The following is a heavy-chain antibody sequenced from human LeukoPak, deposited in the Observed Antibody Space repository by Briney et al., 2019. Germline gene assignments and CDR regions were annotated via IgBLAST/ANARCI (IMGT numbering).Heavy chain of an antibody. CDR1: GFTFSSYA. D-gene: IGHD1-7*01. Sequence: GRSLRLSCAASGFTFSSYAMHWVRQAPGKGLEWVAVISYDGSNKYYADSVKGRFTISRDNSKNTLYLQMNSLRAEDTAVYYCARDLRYNWNYKFSYYYGMDVWGQGTTVTVSS. CDR2: ISYDGSNK. J-gene: IGHJ6*02. CDR3: ARDLRYNWNYKFSYYYGMDV. V-gene: IGHV3-30-3*01.